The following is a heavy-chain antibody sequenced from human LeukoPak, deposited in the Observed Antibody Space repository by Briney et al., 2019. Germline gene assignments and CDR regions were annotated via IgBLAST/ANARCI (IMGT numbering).Heavy chain of an antibody. Sequence: QPGGSLRLSCAASRFTFSSYWMSWVRQAPGKGLEWVANIKQDGSEKYYVDSVKGRFTISRDNAKNSLYLQMNSLRAEDRAVYYCARVDWPLDTGAAGTRGVYYYYGMDVWGQGTTVTVSS. J-gene: IGHJ6*02. CDR3: ARVDWPLDTGAAGTRGVYYYYGMDV. D-gene: IGHD6-13*01. CDR2: IKQDGSEK. CDR1: RFTFSSYW. V-gene: IGHV3-7*01.